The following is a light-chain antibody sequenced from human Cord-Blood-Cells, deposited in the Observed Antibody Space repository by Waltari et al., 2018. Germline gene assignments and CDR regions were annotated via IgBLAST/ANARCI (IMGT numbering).Light chain of an antibody. CDR1: QSVSSN. CDR2: GAS. Sequence: EIVLTPSSATLSVSAGERAAPSCRASQSVSSNLAWYQQKSGQAPRLLIYGASTRATGIPARFSGSGSGTEFTLTISSLQYEDFAVYYCQQYNNWYSFGQGTKLEIK. CDR3: QQYNNWYS. J-gene: IGKJ2*03. V-gene: IGKV3-15*01.